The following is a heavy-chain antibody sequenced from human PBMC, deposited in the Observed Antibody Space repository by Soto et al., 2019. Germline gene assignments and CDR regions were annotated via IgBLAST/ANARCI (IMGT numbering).Heavy chain of an antibody. CDR1: GFTLSSYA. V-gene: IGHV3-23*01. CDR3: AKEPPGAAAGIDYFDY. D-gene: IGHD6-13*01. Sequence: PGGSLRLSCAASGFTLSSYAMSWVRLAPGKGLERVSAISGSGGSTYYADSVKGRFTISRDNSKNTLYLQMNSLRAEDTAVYYCAKEPPGAAAGIDYFDYWGQGTLVTVSS. J-gene: IGHJ4*02. CDR2: ISGSGGST.